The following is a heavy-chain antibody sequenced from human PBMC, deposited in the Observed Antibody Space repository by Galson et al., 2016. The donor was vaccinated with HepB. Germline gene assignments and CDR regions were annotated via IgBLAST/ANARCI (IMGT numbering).Heavy chain of an antibody. CDR1: DFTFSGST. J-gene: IGHJ6*02. CDR2: IRSKANNYAT. Sequence: SLRLSCAASDFTFSGSTMHWVRQASGKGLEWVGRIRSKANNYATTYAASVKGRFTLSRDDSRNTAYLQMNSLNTEDTAVYYCTKAIPKSPSHYYYGMDVWGQGTTVTVSS. CDR3: TKAIPKSPSHYYYGMDV. D-gene: IGHD2-2*02. V-gene: IGHV3-73*01.